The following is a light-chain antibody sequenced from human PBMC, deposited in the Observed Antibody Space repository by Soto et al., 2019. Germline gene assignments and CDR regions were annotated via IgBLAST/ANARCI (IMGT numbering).Light chain of an antibody. CDR2: EGS. V-gene: IGLV2-23*01. CDR1: SSDIGAYDY. Sequence: QSVLTQPASLSGSPGQSITISCTGTSSDIGAYDYVSWFQQHPGKAPKLMIYEGSKRPSGVSNRFSGSKSGNTASLTISGLQAEDEADYYCCSYAGSSSNYVFGTGTKVTVL. J-gene: IGLJ1*01. CDR3: CSYAGSSSNYV.